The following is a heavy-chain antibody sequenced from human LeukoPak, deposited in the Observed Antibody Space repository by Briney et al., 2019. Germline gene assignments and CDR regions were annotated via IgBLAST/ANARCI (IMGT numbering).Heavy chain of an antibody. CDR1: GGSISSYY. Sequence: PSETLSLTCTVSGGSISSYYWSWIRQPAGKGLEWIGRIYTSGSTNYNPSLKSRVTMSVDTSKNQFSLKLSSVTAADTAVYYYARGSYYYGSGSYYPFDYWGQGTLVTVSS. CDR3: ARGSYYYGSGSYYPFDY. CDR2: IYTSGST. J-gene: IGHJ4*02. V-gene: IGHV4-4*07. D-gene: IGHD3-10*01.